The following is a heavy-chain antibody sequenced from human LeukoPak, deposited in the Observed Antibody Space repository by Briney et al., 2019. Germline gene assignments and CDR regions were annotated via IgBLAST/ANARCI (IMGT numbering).Heavy chain of an antibody. V-gene: IGHV3-23*01. D-gene: IGHD5-18*01. CDR2: ISGSGGST. J-gene: IGHJ6*03. CDR3: AKENSGYSYGSLYYMDV. CDR1: GFTFSSYA. Sequence: GGSLRLSCAASGFTFSSYAMSWVRQAPGKGLEWVSAISGSGGSTYYAGSVKGRFTISRDNSKNTLYLQMNSLRTEDTAVYYCAKENSGYSYGSLYYMDVWGKGTTVTVSS.